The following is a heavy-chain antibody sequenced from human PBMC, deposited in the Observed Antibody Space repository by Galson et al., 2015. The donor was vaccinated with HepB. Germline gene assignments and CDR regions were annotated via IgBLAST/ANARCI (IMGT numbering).Heavy chain of an antibody. D-gene: IGHD2-2*01. CDR2: ISGNGDST. CDR3: AKGYVLFDS. CDR1: GFAFDTHA. V-gene: IGHV3-23*01. Sequence: SLRLSCAASGFAFDTHAMSWFRQAPGRGLEWISGISGNGDSTFYADFVKGRFTVSRDNSNNMLYLQMNSLRAEDAGLYFCAKGYVLFDSWGQGILVTVSS. J-gene: IGHJ5*01.